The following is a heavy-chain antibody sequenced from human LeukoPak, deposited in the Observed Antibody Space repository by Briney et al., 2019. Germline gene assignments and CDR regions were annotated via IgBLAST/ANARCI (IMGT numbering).Heavy chain of an antibody. J-gene: IGHJ3*02. Sequence: PGGSLRLSCSASGFILHSYLMSWVRPAPGKELAWVANIKKDGSENYYVDSVKRRFTFSRDNAKNSLYLQMNSLRAEDTAVYYCARDALWFGEPLYAFDIWGQGTMVTVSS. CDR3: ARDALWFGEPLYAFDI. V-gene: IGHV3-7*01. D-gene: IGHD3-10*01. CDR1: GFILHSYL. CDR2: IKKDGSEN.